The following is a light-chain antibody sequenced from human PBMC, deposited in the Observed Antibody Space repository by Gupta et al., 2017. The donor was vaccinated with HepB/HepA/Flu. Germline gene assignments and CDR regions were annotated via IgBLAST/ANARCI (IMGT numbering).Light chain of an antibody. Sequence: DIVMTQSLDSLAVSLGERATINCKSSQSVLYRSHNKNLAWYQQKAGQPPKLLIYWASTRASGVPDRFTGSGSGTDFTLTISSLQAEDVAVYYCQQYYNTPLSFGGGTKVEIK. J-gene: IGKJ4*01. V-gene: IGKV4-1*01. CDR3: QQYYNTPLS. CDR2: WAS. CDR1: QSVLYRSHNKN.